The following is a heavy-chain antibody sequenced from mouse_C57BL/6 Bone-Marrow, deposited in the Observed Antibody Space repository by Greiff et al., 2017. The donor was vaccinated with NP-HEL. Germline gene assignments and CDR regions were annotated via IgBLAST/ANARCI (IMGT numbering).Heavy chain of an antibody. CDR2: IRNKANNHAT. V-gene: IGHV6-6*01. D-gene: IGHD2-1*01. CDR3: TRPEGNYGGYAMDY. CDR1: GFTFSDAW. J-gene: IGHJ4*01. Sequence: EVMLVESGGGLVQPGGSMKLSCAASGFTFSDAWMDWVRQSPEKGLEWVAEIRNKANNHATYYAESVKGRFTISRDDSKSSVYLQMNSLRAEDTGIYYCTRPEGNYGGYAMDYWGQGTSVTVSS.